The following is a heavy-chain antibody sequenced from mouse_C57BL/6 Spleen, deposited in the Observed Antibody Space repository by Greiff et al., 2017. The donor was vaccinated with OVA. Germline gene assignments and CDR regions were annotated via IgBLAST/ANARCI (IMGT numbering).Heavy chain of an antibody. CDR2: IYPSDSET. J-gene: IGHJ2*01. CDR1: GYTFTSYW. D-gene: IGHD1-1*01. V-gene: IGHV1-61*01. CDR3: AREILRSDY. Sequence: QVQLQQPGAELVRPGSSVKLSCKASGYTFTSYWMDWVKQRPGQGLEWIGNIYPSDSETHYNQKFKDKATLTVDKSSSTAYMQLSSLTSEDSAVYYCAREILRSDYWGQGTTLTVSS.